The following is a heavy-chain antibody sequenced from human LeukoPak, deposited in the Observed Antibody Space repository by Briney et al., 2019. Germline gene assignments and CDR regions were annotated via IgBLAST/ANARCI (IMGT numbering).Heavy chain of an antibody. J-gene: IGHJ6*02. Sequence: LGGSLRLSCAASGFTFSSYWMGWVRQAPGKGLEWVANIKQDGSEKHYVDSVKGRFTISRDNAKNSLYLQMNSLRAEDTAVYYCAKDLPALGSSSWYYYYYYYGMDVWGQGTTVTVSS. D-gene: IGHD6-13*01. CDR1: GFTFSSYW. CDR3: AKDLPALGSSSWYYYYYYYGMDV. V-gene: IGHV3-7*03. CDR2: IKQDGSEK.